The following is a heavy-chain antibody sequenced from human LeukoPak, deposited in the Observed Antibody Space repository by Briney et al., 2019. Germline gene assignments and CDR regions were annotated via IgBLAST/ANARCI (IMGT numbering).Heavy chain of an antibody. CDR1: GFTFSNYA. CDR3: AKARTYYGSGTHPYYYYGMDV. D-gene: IGHD3-10*01. CDR2: FSGSGGST. Sequence: GGSLRLSCAASGFTFSNYAMNWVRQAPGKGRQWGSTFSGSGGSTYYAGSVKGRFTISRDNAKNTLYLQMNSLSAEDTAVYYCAKARTYYGSGTHPYYYYGMDVWGQGTTVTASS. V-gene: IGHV3-23*01. J-gene: IGHJ6*02.